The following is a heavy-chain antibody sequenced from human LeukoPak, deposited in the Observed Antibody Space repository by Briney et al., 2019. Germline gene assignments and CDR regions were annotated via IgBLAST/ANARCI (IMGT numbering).Heavy chain of an antibody. V-gene: IGHV4-59*08. CDR3: ARYNWAKFDY. J-gene: IGHJ4*02. Sequence: SETLSLTCTVSGGSISRYYWSWIRQPPGKGLEWIGYIYYSGSTNYNPSLKSRVTISVDTSKNQFSLKLSSVTAADTAVYYCARYNWAKFDYWGQGTLVTVSS. CDR1: GGSISRYY. D-gene: IGHD1-20*01. CDR2: IYYSGST.